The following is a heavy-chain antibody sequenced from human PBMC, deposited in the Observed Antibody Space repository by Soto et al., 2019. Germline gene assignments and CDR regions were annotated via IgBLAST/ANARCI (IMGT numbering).Heavy chain of an antibody. D-gene: IGHD3-3*01. CDR1: GGSISSYY. V-gene: IGHV4-59*08. CDR2: IHYSGST. Sequence: SETLSLTCTVSGGSISSYYWSWIRQPPGKGLEWIGYIHYSGSTNYNPSLKSRVTISGDTSKNQFSLKLSSVTAADTAVYYCARGHYDFWSGYFATVDFWGQGIRVTVSS. CDR3: ARGHYDFWSGYFATVDF. J-gene: IGHJ4*02.